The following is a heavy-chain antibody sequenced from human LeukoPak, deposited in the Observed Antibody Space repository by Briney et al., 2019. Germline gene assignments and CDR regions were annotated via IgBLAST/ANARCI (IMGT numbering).Heavy chain of an antibody. CDR2: IYYSGST. D-gene: IGHD2-8*01. J-gene: IGHJ4*02. V-gene: IGHV4-59*08. Sequence: SETLSLTCTVSGGSISSYYWSWIRQPPGKGLEWIGYIYYSGSTNYNPSLKSRVTKSVDTSKNQFSLKLNSVTAADTAVYYCARLRPMADYWGQGTLVTVSS. CDR3: ARLRPMADY. CDR1: GGSISSYY.